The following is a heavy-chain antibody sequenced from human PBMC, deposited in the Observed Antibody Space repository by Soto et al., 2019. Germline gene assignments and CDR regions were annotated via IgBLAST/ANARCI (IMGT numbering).Heavy chain of an antibody. CDR2: ISYDGSNK. CDR3: AKETDSGPIDY. Sequence: QVQLVESGGGVVQPGRSLRLSCAASGFTFSSYGMHWVRQAPGKGLEWVAVISYDGSNKYYADSVKGRFSISRDNAKNDLNLQMNSLRAEDTAVYYGAKETDSGPIDYWGQGTLVTVSS. V-gene: IGHV3-30*18. J-gene: IGHJ4*02. CDR1: GFTFSSYG.